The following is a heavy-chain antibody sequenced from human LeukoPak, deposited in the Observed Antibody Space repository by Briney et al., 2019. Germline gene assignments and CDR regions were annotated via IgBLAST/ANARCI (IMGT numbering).Heavy chain of an antibody. CDR3: GRVRVDWGAPDF. CDR2: ISGINDIT. J-gene: IGHJ4*02. V-gene: IGHV1-18*01. CDR1: GYTFTSYA. Sequence: ASVKVSCKTSGYTFTSYALSWMRQAPGQGLEWMGWISGINDITNYAEKFQGRVTMTSDTATTTASMELRNLRSDDTAVYYCGRVRVDWGAPDFWGQGSLVTVSS. D-gene: IGHD3-9*01.